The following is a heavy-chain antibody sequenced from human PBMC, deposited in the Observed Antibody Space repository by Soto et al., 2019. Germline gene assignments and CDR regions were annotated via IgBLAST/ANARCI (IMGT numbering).Heavy chain of an antibody. CDR2: IKQDGSER. D-gene: IGHD3-10*01. CDR1: GFTFSNYW. Sequence: EVQLVESGGGLVQSGGSLRLSCAASGFTFSNYWMSWVRQAPGKGLEWVANIKQDGSERNYVDSVKGRFTISRDNAKNSLYLQLNSLRAEDTAVYYCARAGSENDYWGQGTLVTVSS. J-gene: IGHJ4*02. CDR3: ARAGSENDY. V-gene: IGHV3-7*05.